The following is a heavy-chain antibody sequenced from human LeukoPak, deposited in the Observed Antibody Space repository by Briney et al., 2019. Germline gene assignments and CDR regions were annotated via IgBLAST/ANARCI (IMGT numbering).Heavy chain of an antibody. CDR3: ARDPTRGVGYYYYYMDV. V-gene: IGHV1-2*06. CDR2: INPNSGGT. Sequence: ASLKVSCKASGYTFTDYYMHWVRQAPGQGLEWVGRINPNSGGTNYAQKFQGRVTMTRDTSISTAYMELSRLRSDDTAVYYCARDPTRGVGYYYYYMDVWGKGTTVTVSS. J-gene: IGHJ6*03. D-gene: IGHD2-8*01. CDR1: GYTFTDYY.